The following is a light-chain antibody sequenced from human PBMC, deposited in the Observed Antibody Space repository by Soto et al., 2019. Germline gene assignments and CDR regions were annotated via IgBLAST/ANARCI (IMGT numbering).Light chain of an antibody. CDR3: GTWDSSLSVHV. Sequence: QSVLTQPPSVSAAPGQKVTISCSGSSSNIGNNYVSWYQQVPGTAPKLLICDNNKRPSGNPDRFSGSKSGTSATLGISGLQTGDEADYYCGTWDSSLSVHVFGTGTRSPS. CDR1: SSNIGNNY. CDR2: DNN. J-gene: IGLJ1*01. V-gene: IGLV1-51*01.